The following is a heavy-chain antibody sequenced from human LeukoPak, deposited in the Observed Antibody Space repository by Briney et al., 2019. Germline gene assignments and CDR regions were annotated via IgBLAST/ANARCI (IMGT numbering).Heavy chain of an antibody. CDR2: ISYDGSNK. J-gene: IGHJ6*04. CDR3: ARGPPTPRDYYYGMDV. Sequence: GSLRLSCAASGFTFSSYAMHWVGQAPGKGLEGGAVISYDGSNKYYADSVKGRFTISRDNSNNTLYLQMTSLRAEDTAVYYCARGPPTPRDYYYGMDVWGKGTTVTVSS. V-gene: IGHV3-30*04. CDR1: GFTFSSYA.